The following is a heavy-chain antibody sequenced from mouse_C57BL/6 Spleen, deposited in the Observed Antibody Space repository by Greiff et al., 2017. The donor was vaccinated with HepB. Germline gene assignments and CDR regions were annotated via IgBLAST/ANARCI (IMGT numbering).Heavy chain of an antibody. CDR3: TRTIITTGIEYFDY. CDR2: IYPGNSDT. Sequence: VQLQQSGTVLARPGASVKMSCKTSGYTFTSYWMHWVKQRPGQGLEWIGAIYPGNSDTSYNQKFKGKAKLTAVTSASTAYMELSSLTNEGSAVYYGTRTIITTGIEYFDYWGQGTTLTVSS. CDR1: GYTFTSYW. V-gene: IGHV1-5*01. D-gene: IGHD1-1*01. J-gene: IGHJ2*01.